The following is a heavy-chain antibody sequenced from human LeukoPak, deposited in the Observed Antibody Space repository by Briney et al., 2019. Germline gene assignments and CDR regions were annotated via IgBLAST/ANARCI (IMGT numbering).Heavy chain of an antibody. CDR1: GGSISSYY. J-gene: IGHJ3*02. CDR3: AGRYNYGATYAFDI. CDR2: IYYSGST. V-gene: IGHV4-59*01. Sequence: SETLSLTCTVSGGSISSYYWSWIRQPPGKGLEWIGYIYYSGSTNYNPSLKSRVTISVDTSKNQFSLKLSSVTAADTAVYYCAGRYNYGATYAFDIWGQGTMVTVSS. D-gene: IGHD5-18*01.